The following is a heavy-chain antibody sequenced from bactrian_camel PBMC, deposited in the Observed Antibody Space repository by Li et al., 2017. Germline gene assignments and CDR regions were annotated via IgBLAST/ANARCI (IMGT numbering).Heavy chain of an antibody. CDR3: AADRRRHGPPSLRPGDYSV. J-gene: IGHJ4*01. Sequence: HVQLVESGGGSVQAGGSLRLSCAFDAYTPANVRMAWFHQAPGKEREGVASLASDGSSIYANSLKGRFSISKDNARNWLDLQMESLEPGDTARYYCAADRRRHGPPSLRPGDYSVWGQGTQVTVSS. V-gene: IGHV3S53*01. CDR2: LASDGSS. CDR1: AYTPANVR. D-gene: IGHD2*01.